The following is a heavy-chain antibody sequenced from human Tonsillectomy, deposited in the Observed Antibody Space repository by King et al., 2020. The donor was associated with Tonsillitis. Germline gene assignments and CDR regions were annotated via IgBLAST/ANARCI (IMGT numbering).Heavy chain of an antibody. CDR3: ARDWDRY. Sequence: VQLQESGPGLVKPSQTLSLTCTVSGGSISSGTYYWSWIRQPAGKGLEWIGRIYASGGTNYNPSLKSRVTMSVDTSKHQFSRKLSSVTAADTAVYYCARDWDRYWGQGTLVTVSS. V-gene: IGHV4-61*02. D-gene: IGHD1-26*01. CDR1: GGSISSGTYY. J-gene: IGHJ4*02. CDR2: IYASGGT.